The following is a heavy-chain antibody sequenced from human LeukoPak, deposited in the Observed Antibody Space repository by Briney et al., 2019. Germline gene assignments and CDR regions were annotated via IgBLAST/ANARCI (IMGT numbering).Heavy chain of an antibody. J-gene: IGHJ4*02. V-gene: IGHV4-31*03. D-gene: IGHD3-10*01. Sequence: PSQTLSLTCTVSGGSISSGGYYWSWIRQHPGKGLEWIGYIYYSGSTYHNPSLKSRVTISVDTSKNQFSLKLSSVTAADTAVYYCARGSYGSGVLWGQGTLVTVSS. CDR2: IYYSGST. CDR3: ARGSYGSGVL. CDR1: GGSISSGGYY.